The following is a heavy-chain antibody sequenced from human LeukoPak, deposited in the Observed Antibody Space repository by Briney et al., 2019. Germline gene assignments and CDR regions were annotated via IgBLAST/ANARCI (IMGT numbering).Heavy chain of an antibody. V-gene: IGHV4-34*01. D-gene: IGHD4-17*01. Sequence: PSETLSLTCAVYGGXFSGYYCSWIRQPPGKGLEWIGEINHSGSTNYNPSLKSRVTITVDTSKNQFSLKLSSVTAADTAVYYCARDGVTVDAFDIWGQGTMVTVSS. CDR2: INHSGST. J-gene: IGHJ3*02. CDR1: GGXFSGYY. CDR3: ARDGVTVDAFDI.